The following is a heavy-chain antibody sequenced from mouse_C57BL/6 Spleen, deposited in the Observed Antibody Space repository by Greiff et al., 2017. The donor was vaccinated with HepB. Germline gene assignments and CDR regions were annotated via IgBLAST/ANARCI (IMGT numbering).Heavy chain of an antibody. V-gene: IGHV1-26*01. Sequence: VQLQQSGPELVKPGASVKISCKASGYTFTDYYMNWVKQSHGKSLEWIGDINPNNGGTSYNQKFKGKATLTVDKSSSTAYMELRSLTSEDSAVYYCARSRVRGFWYFDYWGQGTTLTVSS. D-gene: IGHD2-2*01. CDR1: GYTFTDYY. CDR3: ARSRVRGFWYFDY. J-gene: IGHJ2*01. CDR2: INPNNGGT.